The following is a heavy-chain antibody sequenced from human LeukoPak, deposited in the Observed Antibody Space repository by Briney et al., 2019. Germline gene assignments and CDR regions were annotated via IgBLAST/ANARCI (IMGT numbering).Heavy chain of an antibody. J-gene: IGHJ4*02. CDR1: GFTFSSYA. CDR2: ISYDGTYK. CDR3: AKGSDPLRWFGEFNVKPPRPIRPYYFDS. D-gene: IGHD3-10*01. V-gene: IGHV3-30*04. Sequence: GGSLRLSCAASGFTFSSYAINWVRQAPGKGLEWVAVISYDGTYKYYADSVKGRFTISRDNSKNTLYLQMNSLRAEDTAVYYLAKGSDPLRWFGEFNVKPPRPIRPYYFDSWGQGTLVTVSS.